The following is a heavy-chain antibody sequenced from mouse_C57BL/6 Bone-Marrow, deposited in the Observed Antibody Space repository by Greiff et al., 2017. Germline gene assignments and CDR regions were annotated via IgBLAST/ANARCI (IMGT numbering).Heavy chain of an antibody. V-gene: IGHV14-4*01. CDR1: GFNIKDDY. D-gene: IGHD2-1*01. CDR3: SSFDGNDFDF. CDR2: IDPEIGDT. Sequence: VQLQQSGAELVRPGASVKLSCTASGFNIKDDYIHWVKQRPEQGLEWIGWIDPEIGDTEYASKFQGKATITSDTSSNTAYLQLSSLTSEDTAVYYCSSFDGNDFDFWGQGTPLTGAS. J-gene: IGHJ2*01.